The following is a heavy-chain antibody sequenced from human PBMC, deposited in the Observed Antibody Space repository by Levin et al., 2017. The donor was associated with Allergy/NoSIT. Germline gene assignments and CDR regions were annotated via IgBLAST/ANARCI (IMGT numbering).Heavy chain of an antibody. J-gene: IGHJ6*02. CDR3: ARGWYYGMDV. V-gene: IGHV3-74*01. CDR1: GFTVNGFW. D-gene: IGHD6-19*01. CDR2: IYSDESNT. Sequence: GGSLRLSCAASGFTVNGFWMHWVRQVPGKGLVWVSRIYSDESNTAYADSVKGRFTISRDNAKNTLFLQMNSLRAGDTAVYYCARGWYYGMDVWCQGPTVTVSS.